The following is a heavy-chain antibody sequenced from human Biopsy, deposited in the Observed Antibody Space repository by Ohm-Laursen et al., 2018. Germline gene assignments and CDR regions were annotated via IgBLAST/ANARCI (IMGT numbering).Heavy chain of an antibody. Sequence: SETLSLTCTVTDGSISNIINYWGWIRQPLGKGLEWLGSIYHTGITDCNPSLKSRVTISVEPSNNQFSLKLSSLTAADTAVYYCARHSFGSGRDFWGQGTLVTVSS. CDR1: DGSISNIINY. V-gene: IGHV4-39*01. D-gene: IGHD3-10*01. CDR2: IYHTGIT. CDR3: ARHSFGSGRDF. J-gene: IGHJ4*02.